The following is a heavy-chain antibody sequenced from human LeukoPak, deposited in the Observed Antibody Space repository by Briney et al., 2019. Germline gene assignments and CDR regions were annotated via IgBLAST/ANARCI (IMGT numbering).Heavy chain of an antibody. Sequence: PSETLSLTCTISGGSISRYYWSWIRQPPGKGLEWIGYIYYSGSTNYNPSLKSQVTISVDTSKNQFSLRLSSVTAADTAVYYCARVGSGSYYHDFDYWGQGTLVTVSS. CDR3: ARVGSGSYYHDFDY. CDR2: IYYSGST. D-gene: IGHD1-26*01. V-gene: IGHV4-59*01. J-gene: IGHJ4*02. CDR1: GGSISRYY.